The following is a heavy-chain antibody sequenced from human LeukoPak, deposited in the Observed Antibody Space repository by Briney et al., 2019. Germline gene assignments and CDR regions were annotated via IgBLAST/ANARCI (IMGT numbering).Heavy chain of an antibody. D-gene: IGHD3-10*01. CDR3: ATNERRITMVRGVTRRGYFDY. J-gene: IGHJ4*02. CDR1: GYTLTELS. V-gene: IGHV1-24*01. Sequence: GASVKVSCKVSGYTLTELSMHWVRQAPGKGLEWMGGFDPEDGETIYAQKFQGRVTMTEDTSTDTAYMELSSLRSEDTAVYYCATNERRITMVRGVTRRGYFDYWGQGTLVTVSS. CDR2: FDPEDGET.